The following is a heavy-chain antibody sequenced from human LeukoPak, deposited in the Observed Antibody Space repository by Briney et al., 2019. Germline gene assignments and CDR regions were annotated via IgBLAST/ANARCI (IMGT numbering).Heavy chain of an antibody. CDR2: IYHSGST. CDR1: GDSITSTSYY. D-gene: IGHD3-16*01. Sequence: SETLSLTCTVSGDSITSTSYYWAWIRQPPEKGLEWIGSIYHSGSTYYNPSLQSRVTISVDTSKNQFSLTLSSVTAADTAQYYCARDRLRFFDYWGQGTLVTVSS. CDR3: ARDRLRFFDY. J-gene: IGHJ4*02. V-gene: IGHV4-39*07.